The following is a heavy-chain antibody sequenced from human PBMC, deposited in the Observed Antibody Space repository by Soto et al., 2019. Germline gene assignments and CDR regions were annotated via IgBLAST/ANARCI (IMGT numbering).Heavy chain of an antibody. D-gene: IGHD3-22*01. CDR2: MSDNG. CDR1: GFMFNYYV. CDR3: AKSLYYYDRNREGAFDA. J-gene: IGHJ3*01. V-gene: IGHV3-23*01. Sequence: EVQLLESGVGFVQPGGSLRLSCKASGFMFNYYVMSWVRQAPGKGLEWVSPMSDNGDSVKGRFTISRDNSKNTLYLQMTSLRAEDTAVYYCAKSLYYYDRNREGAFDAWGHGTEVIVSS.